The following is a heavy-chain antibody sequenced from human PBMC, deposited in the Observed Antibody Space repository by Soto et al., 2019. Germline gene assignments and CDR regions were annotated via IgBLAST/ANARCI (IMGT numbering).Heavy chain of an antibody. V-gene: IGHV1-46*03. CDR2: INTRGGST. CDR1: GYTFTFYY. Sequence: QVQLVQSGAEVRKPGAAVKVSCKASGYTFTFYYIHWARQAPGQGLEWMGIINTRGGSTTYAQKFQAGVTTARDPSPSPVYMELRILRSDDTAVYYCAREKIVGNTGFDSCDQGTLVTGSS. J-gene: IGHJ4*02. CDR3: AREKIVGNTGFDS. D-gene: IGHD1-26*01.